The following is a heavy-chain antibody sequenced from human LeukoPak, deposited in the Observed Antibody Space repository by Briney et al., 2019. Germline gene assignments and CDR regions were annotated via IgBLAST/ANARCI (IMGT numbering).Heavy chain of an antibody. CDR1: GFTFSSYA. J-gene: IGHJ4*02. CDR3: AKDSGYVPHYFDY. D-gene: IGHD5-12*01. CDR2: ISGSATGT. V-gene: IGHV3-23*01. Sequence: GGSLRLSCAASGFTFSSYAMTWVRQAPGKGLEWVSTISGSATGTYYADSVKGRFTISRDNSKNTLYLQMNSLRAEDTAVYYCAKDSGYVPHYFDYWGQGTPVTVSS.